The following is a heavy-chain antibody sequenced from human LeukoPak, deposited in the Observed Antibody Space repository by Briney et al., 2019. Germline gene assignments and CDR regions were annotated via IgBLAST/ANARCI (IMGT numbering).Heavy chain of an antibody. CDR1: VFPFSTWA. CDR2: LSNSGAIT. D-gene: IGHD1-26*01. J-gene: IGHJ4*02. V-gene: IGHV3-23*01. CDR3: AKDSRTGSPRAFDY. Sequence: GGSLRLLYGPSVFPFSTWAMTCVPRPPAKALEWVSALSNSGAITYCADSVEGRFTISKESYKKTLYLQMSSLGAEDTAVYYCAKDSRTGSPRAFDYWGQGILVTVSS.